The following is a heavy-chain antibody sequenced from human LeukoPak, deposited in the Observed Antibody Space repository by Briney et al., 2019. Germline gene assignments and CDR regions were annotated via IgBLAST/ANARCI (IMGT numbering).Heavy chain of an antibody. Sequence: ASVKVSCKASGYTFTSYYMHWVRQAPGQGLEWMGIINPSGGSTSYAQKFQGRVTMTRDTSTSTVYMELSSLRSEDTAVYYCARADSSGGNYYYYVMDVWGKGTTVTVSS. CDR2: INPSGGST. D-gene: IGHD6-19*01. J-gene: IGHJ6*04. V-gene: IGHV1-46*01. CDR1: GYTFTSYY. CDR3: ARADSSGGNYYYYVMDV.